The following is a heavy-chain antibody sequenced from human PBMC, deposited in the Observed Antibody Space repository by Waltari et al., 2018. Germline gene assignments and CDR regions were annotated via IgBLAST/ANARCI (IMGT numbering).Heavy chain of an antibody. CDR2: IGWNGDNI. CDR3: AKDLVYNTPGIDV. D-gene: IGHD1-20*01. Sequence: ELLVVESGGNSVRPGESLRPSLTAAGFRFVDYAINWVRQAPGKGLELVSGIGWNGDNIDYADSVKGRFTISRDKAKNSVFLQMNGLKVEDTARYFCAKDLVYNTPGIDVWGRGTTVIVSS. J-gene: IGHJ6*02. V-gene: IGHV3-9*01. CDR1: GFRFVDYA.